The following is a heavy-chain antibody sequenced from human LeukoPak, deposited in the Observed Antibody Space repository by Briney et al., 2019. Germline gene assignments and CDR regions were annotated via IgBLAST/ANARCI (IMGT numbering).Heavy chain of an antibody. CDR1: GITFSSYA. CDR3: AKDLRSGRYYGMDV. Sequence: PGGSLRLSCAASGITFSSYAMSWVRQAPGKGLEWVSAISGSGGNTYYADSVKGRFTISRDNSKNTLYLQMNSLRAEDTALYYCAKDLRSGRYYGMDVWGQGTTVTVSS. J-gene: IGHJ6*02. CDR2: ISGSGGNT. V-gene: IGHV3-23*01. D-gene: IGHD1-26*01.